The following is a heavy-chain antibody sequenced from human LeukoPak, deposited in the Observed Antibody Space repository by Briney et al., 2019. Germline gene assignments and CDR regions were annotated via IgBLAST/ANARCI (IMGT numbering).Heavy chain of an antibody. CDR3: ARGGRLEWLSDYFDY. D-gene: IGHD3-3*01. CDR2: ISYDGSNK. J-gene: IGHJ4*02. Sequence: PGRSLRLSCAASGFTFSNYTLHWVRRAPGKGLEWVAVISYDGSNKYYADSVKGRFSISRDNSKNTLYLQMNSLRAEDTAVYYCARGGRLEWLSDYFDYWGQGTLVTVSS. V-gene: IGHV3-30*07. CDR1: GFTFSNYT.